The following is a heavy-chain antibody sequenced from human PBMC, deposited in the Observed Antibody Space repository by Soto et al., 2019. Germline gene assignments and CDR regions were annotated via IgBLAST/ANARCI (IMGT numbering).Heavy chain of an antibody. Sequence: EVQLLESGGGLVQPGGSLRRSCAASGFTFSAYAMAWVRQTPGKGLEWVSSISGNSDYTFYADSVKGRFTIFRDNSKNTLYLEMNSLRVEDTAVYYCASPKVTSSWSSDYWGQGTLVTVSS. CDR1: GFTFSAYA. D-gene: IGHD6-13*01. J-gene: IGHJ4*02. V-gene: IGHV3-23*01. CDR2: ISGNSDYT. CDR3: ASPKVTSSWSSDY.